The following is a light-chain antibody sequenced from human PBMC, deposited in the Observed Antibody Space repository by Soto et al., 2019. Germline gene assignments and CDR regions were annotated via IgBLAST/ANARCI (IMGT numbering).Light chain of an antibody. CDR1: QDIGRH. CDR3: QQLSNYPLS. CDR2: AAS. J-gene: IGKJ4*01. V-gene: IGKV1-9*01. Sequence: IQLTQSPSFLSASLGDGVTISCRASQDIGRHLAWFQRKPGIAPKLLISAASSLQTGVPSRFSGSGSGTEFTLTISSLRPEDFATYYCQQLSNYPLSFGGRTKVEI.